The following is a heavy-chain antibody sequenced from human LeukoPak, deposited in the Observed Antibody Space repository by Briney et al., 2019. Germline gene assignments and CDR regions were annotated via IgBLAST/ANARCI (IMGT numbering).Heavy chain of an antibody. Sequence: SETLSLTCTVSGGSISSYYWSWIRQPPGKGLEWIGYIYYSGSTNYKPSLKSRVTISVDTSKNQFSLKLSSVTAADTAVYCARFAAAPYDAFDIWGQGTMVTVSS. J-gene: IGHJ3*02. V-gene: IGHV4-59*01. CDR1: GGSISSYY. D-gene: IGHD2-15*01. CDR3: ARFAAAPYDAFDI. CDR2: IYYSGST.